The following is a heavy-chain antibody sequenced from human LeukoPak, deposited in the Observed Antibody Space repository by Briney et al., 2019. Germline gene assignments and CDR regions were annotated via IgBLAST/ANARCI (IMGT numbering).Heavy chain of an antibody. J-gene: IGHJ4*02. CDR1: GGSIDITNY. D-gene: IGHD1-26*01. CDR2: IAHDGTT. V-gene: IGHV4-4*02. Sequence: SETLSLTCGVPGGSIDITNYWSWVRQAPGKGLEWIGEIAHDGTTNYNPSLRSRVAMSFDRANNQFSLSLTSVTAADTAVYYCTREDRPYCPFAYWGQGVLVTVSS. CDR3: TREDRPYCPFAY.